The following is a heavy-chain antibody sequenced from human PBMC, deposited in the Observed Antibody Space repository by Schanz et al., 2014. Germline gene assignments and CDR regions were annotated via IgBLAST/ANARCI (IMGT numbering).Heavy chain of an antibody. CDR1: GFTFSDYY. J-gene: IGHJ3*02. D-gene: IGHD3-10*01. CDR2: ISNSGTYT. V-gene: IGHV3-11*06. Sequence: QVQLVESGGGLVKPGGSLRLSCAASGFTFSDYYMTWMRQAPGKGLEWISYISNSGTYTKYADSVKGRFVISRDNARSSLYLQMSSLRAEDTAVYYCARGIITMVRGGDVGAFDIWGQGTMVTVSS. CDR3: ARGIITMVRGGDVGAFDI.